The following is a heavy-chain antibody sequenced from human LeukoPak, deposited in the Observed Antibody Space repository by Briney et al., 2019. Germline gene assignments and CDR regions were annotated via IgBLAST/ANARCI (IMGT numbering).Heavy chain of an antibody. D-gene: IGHD7-27*01. CDR3: ARDFELGKKGYYFDY. Sequence: GGSLRLSCAASGFTFSSYGMHWVRQAPGKGLEWVAVIWCDGSNKYYADSVKGRFTISRDNSKNTLYLQMNSLRAEGTAVYYCARDFELGKKGYYFDYWGQGTLVTVSS. CDR2: IWCDGSNK. J-gene: IGHJ4*02. CDR1: GFTFSSYG. V-gene: IGHV3-33*01.